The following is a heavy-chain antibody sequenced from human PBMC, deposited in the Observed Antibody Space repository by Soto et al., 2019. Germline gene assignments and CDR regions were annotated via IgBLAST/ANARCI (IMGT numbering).Heavy chain of an antibody. J-gene: IGHJ4*02. V-gene: IGHV3-30*18. CDR2: ISYDGSTK. CDR1: GFSFSTYG. Sequence: QVQMVESGGGVVQPGRSLRLSCAASGFSFSTYGMHWVRQTPGKVLEWVAVISYDGSTKYYADSVKGRFTISRDNSKNTLYLQMNSLRAEDTAVYYCAKSGVSLMATGNYWGQGTLVTVSS. D-gene: IGHD5-12*01. CDR3: AKSGVSLMATGNY.